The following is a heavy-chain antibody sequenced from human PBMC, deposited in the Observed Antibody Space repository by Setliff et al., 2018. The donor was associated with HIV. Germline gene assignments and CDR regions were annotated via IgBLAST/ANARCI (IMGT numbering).Heavy chain of an antibody. J-gene: IGHJ4*02. D-gene: IGHD2-15*01. CDR1: GYTFTHYA. V-gene: IGHV1-18*01. CDR2: ISAYNGNT. Sequence: ASVKVSCKASGYTFTHYAISWVRQAPGQGLEYLGWISAYNGNTNYAQKLQGRVTMTTDASTSTAYMELRSLRSDDTAVYYCARVVVVAAKLDYWGQGTLVTVSS. CDR3: ARVVVVAAKLDY.